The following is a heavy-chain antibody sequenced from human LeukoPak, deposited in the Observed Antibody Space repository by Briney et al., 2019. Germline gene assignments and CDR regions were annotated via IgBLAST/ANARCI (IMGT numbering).Heavy chain of an antibody. CDR1: GFTFSSYA. Sequence: GGSLGLSCAASGFTFSSYAMSWVRQAPGKGLEWVSAISGSGGSTYYADSVKGRFTISRDNSKNTLYLQMNSLRAEDTAVYYCAKDRTSCYAGCYYYGMDVWGKGTTVTVSS. J-gene: IGHJ6*04. V-gene: IGHV3-23*01. D-gene: IGHD2-2*01. CDR2: ISGSGGST. CDR3: AKDRTSCYAGCYYYGMDV.